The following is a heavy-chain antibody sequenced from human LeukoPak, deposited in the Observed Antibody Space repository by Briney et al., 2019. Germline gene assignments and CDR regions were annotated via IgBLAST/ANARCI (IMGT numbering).Heavy chain of an antibody. CDR1: SYPISSGSY. Sequence: PSETLSLTCAVSSYPISSGSYWGWIRPSPGKGLEWVGSIFHSGNSYYNPSLKSRLTMSVDTSKNQFSLKLTSVTAADTALYYCARVTYVDDMLYQYFDYWGQGTLVTVSS. CDR2: IFHSGNS. V-gene: IGHV4-38-2*01. J-gene: IGHJ4*02. D-gene: IGHD4-17*01. CDR3: ARVTYVDDMLYQYFDY.